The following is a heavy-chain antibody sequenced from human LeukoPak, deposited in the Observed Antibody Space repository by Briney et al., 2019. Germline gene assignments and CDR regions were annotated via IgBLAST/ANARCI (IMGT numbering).Heavy chain of an antibody. CDR3: ARVRGGEVWGSHPLDY. D-gene: IGHD3-10*01. V-gene: IGHV3-7*01. CDR2: MKQDGSEK. CDR1: GFTFTSYA. J-gene: IGHJ4*02. Sequence: GGSLRLSCAASGFTFTSYAMTWVRQAPGKGLEWVATMKQDGSEKYFVDSVKGRFTISRDNAKNSLYLQMNSLRVEDTAVYYCARVRGGEVWGSHPLDYWGQGTLVTVSS.